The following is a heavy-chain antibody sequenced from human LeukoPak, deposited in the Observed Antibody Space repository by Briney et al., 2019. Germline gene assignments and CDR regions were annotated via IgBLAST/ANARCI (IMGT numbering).Heavy chain of an antibody. Sequence: SETLSLTCTVYGGSFSGYYWSWIRQPPGKGLEWIGEINHSGSTNYNPSLKSRVTISVDTSKNQFSLKLSSVTAADTAVYYCARGRPNIVVVPAAIRGGRYYFDYWGQGTLVTVSS. CDR3: ARGRPNIVVVPAAIRGGRYYFDY. V-gene: IGHV4-34*01. J-gene: IGHJ4*02. D-gene: IGHD2-2*02. CDR1: GGSFSGYY. CDR2: INHSGST.